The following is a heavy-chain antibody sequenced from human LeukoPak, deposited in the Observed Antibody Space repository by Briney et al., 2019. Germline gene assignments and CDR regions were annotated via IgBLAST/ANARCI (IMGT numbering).Heavy chain of an antibody. CDR1: GFTFSSYA. CDR3: ARGSGTYDF. J-gene: IGHJ4*02. V-gene: IGHV3-30-3*01. CDR2: ISYDGSNK. D-gene: IGHD1-26*01. Sequence: PGGSLRLSCAASGFTFSSYAMHWVRQAPGKGLEWVAVISYDGSNKYYADSVKGRFTISRDNSKNTLYLQMNSLRAEDTAVYYCARGSGTYDFWGQGTLVTASS.